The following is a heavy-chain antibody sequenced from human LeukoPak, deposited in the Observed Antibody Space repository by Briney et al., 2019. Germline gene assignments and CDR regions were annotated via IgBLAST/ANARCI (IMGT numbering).Heavy chain of an antibody. CDR1: GGSITSYY. J-gene: IGHJ4*02. Sequence: SETLSLTCTVSGGSITSYYWSWIRQSAGKGLEWIGRIYITGSTTYNPSLKSRVTMSLDTSKNQFSLKLSSVTAADTAVYYCARVLKGRAPFDYWGQGTLVTVSS. V-gene: IGHV4-4*07. CDR3: ARVLKGRAPFDY. CDR2: IYITGST.